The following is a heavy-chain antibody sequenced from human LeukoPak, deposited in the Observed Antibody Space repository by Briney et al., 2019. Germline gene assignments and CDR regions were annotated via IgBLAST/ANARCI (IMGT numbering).Heavy chain of an antibody. CDR2: VSYDGNDG. V-gene: IGHV3-30*18. CDR3: AKLVWNDGSYYFDY. J-gene: IGHJ4*02. D-gene: IGHD1-1*01. CDR1: GCNFSHYA. Sequence: GGSLRLSCIGAGCNFSHYAIYWVRQAPGKGLEWVAVVSYDGNDGYYADSVKGRFSISRDNSQNTVTLQMNNLRVDDTAIYYCAKLVWNDGSYYFDYWGQGTLVTVSS.